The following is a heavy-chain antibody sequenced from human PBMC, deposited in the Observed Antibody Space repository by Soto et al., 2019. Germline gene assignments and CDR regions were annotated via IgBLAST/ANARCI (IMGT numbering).Heavy chain of an antibody. Sequence: RGESLKISCKGSGYSFTSYWIGWVRQMPGKGLEWMGIIYPGDSDTRYSPSFQGQVTISADKSISTAYLQWSSLKASDTAMYYCARLKNYYDSSGYFLVHNWFDPWGQGTLVTVSS. CDR2: IYPGDSDT. CDR3: ARLKNYYDSSGYFLVHNWFDP. D-gene: IGHD3-22*01. J-gene: IGHJ5*02. V-gene: IGHV5-51*01. CDR1: GYSFTSYW.